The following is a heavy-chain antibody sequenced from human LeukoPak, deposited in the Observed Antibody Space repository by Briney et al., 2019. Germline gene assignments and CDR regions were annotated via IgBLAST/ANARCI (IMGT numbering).Heavy chain of an antibody. J-gene: IGHJ4*02. CDR2: ISSSGSTI. CDR3: ARGAHKRDDYGGFFDY. Sequence: GGSLRLSCAASGFTFSDYYMSWIRQAPGKGLEWVSYISSSGSTIYYADSVKGRLTISRDNSKNTLYLQMNSLKIEDTALYYCARGAHKRDDYGGFFDYWGQGTLVTVSS. D-gene: IGHD4-23*01. V-gene: IGHV3-11*04. CDR1: GFTFSDYY.